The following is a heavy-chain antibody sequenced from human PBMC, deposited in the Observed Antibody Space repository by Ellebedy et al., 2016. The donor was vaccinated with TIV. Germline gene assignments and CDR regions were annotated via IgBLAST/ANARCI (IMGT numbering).Heavy chain of an antibody. CDR1: GGSFSGSY. CDR2: INHSGST. D-gene: IGHD2-15*01. J-gene: IGHJ5*02. Sequence: MPSETLSLTCAVYGGSFSGSYWSWNRQPPGKGLEWIGEINHSGSTNYNPSLKSRVTISVDTSKNQFSLKLSSVTAADTAVYYCARGRNIVVVVAATWFDPWGQGTLVTVSS. CDR3: ARGRNIVVVVAATWFDP. V-gene: IGHV4-34*01.